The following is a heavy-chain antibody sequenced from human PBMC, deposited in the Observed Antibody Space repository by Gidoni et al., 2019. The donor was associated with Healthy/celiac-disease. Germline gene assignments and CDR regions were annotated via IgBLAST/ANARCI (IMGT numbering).Heavy chain of an antibody. J-gene: IGHJ6*02. CDR1: GFTFSSYS. Sequence: EVQLVESGGGLVKPGGSLRLSCAASGFTFSSYSLNWVRQAPGQGLEWVASMSISSSYIYYADSVKGLFTISRDNAKNSLYLQMNSLRAEDTAVYYCARDLGMVATGKPKDYYYGMDVWGQGTTVTVSS. CDR3: ARDLGMVATGKPKDYYYGMDV. D-gene: IGHD5-12*01. CDR2: MSISSSYI. V-gene: IGHV3-21*01.